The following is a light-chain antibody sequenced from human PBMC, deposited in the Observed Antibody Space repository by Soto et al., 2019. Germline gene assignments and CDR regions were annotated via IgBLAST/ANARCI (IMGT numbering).Light chain of an antibody. J-gene: IGKJ2*01. CDR2: GAS. CDR3: QQCGGSPLYT. Sequence: EIVLTQSPGTLSLSPGERATLSCRASQSVNSNYLAWYQQKPGQAPRLLIYGASNWATGIPDRFTGSGSGTYFTLSISRLEPEDFAVYYCQQCGGSPLYTFGQGTKLEIK. CDR1: QSVNSNY. V-gene: IGKV3-20*01.